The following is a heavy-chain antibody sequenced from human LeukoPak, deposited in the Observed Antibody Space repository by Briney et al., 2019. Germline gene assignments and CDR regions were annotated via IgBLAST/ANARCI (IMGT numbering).Heavy chain of an antibody. J-gene: IGHJ4*02. CDR3: AKDSGYSYGWTTGF. CDR2: VSDSGGST. Sequence: GGSLRLSCAASGFIFSTYYMYWVRQAPGKGLEWVSTVSDSGGSTYYADSVKGRFTISRDNSKNTLYLQMNSLRAEDTAVYYCAKDSGYSYGWTTGFWGQGTLVTVSS. CDR1: GFIFSTYY. D-gene: IGHD5-18*01. V-gene: IGHV3-23*01.